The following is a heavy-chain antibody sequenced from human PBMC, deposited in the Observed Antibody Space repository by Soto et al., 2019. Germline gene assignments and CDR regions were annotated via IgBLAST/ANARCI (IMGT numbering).Heavy chain of an antibody. Sequence: QVQLVQSGAEVEKPGASVKVSCKASGYSFSNYAVHWVRQAPGQRLEWMGWVNAGNGNTRYSQNFQGRVTITSDTSARTAYLELSSLRSEDTAVYYCARGHLAVVPVASWYYYMDVWGKGTTVTVAS. J-gene: IGHJ6*03. CDR3: ARGHLAVVPVASWYYYMDV. V-gene: IGHV1-3*01. CDR2: VNAGNGNT. D-gene: IGHD2-2*01. CDR1: GYSFSNYA.